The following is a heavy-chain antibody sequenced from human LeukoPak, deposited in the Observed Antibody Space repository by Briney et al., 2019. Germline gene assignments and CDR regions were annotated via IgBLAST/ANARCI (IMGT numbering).Heavy chain of an antibody. CDR1: GFTFSSYS. J-gene: IGHJ4*02. CDR2: ISSSSYI. D-gene: IGHD2-2*01. Sequence: GGSLRLSCAASGFTFSSYSMNWVRQAPGKGLEWVSSISSSSYIYYADSVKGRFTISRDNAKNSLYLQMNSLRAEDTAVYYCARDSVVPAAEYYFDYWGQGTLVTVSS. CDR3: ARDSVVPAAEYYFDY. V-gene: IGHV3-21*01.